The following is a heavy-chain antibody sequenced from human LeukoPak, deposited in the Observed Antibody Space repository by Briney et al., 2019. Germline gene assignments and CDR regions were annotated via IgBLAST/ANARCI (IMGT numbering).Heavy chain of an antibody. CDR3: APPAVAGTIH. Sequence: GRSLRLSCAASGSTFSSYSMNWVRQAPGKGLEWVSSISSSSSYIYYADSVKGRFTVSRDNAKNSLYLQMNSLRAEDTAVYYCAPPAVAGTIHWGQGTLVTVSS. J-gene: IGHJ4*02. V-gene: IGHV3-21*01. D-gene: IGHD6-19*01. CDR1: GSTFSSYS. CDR2: ISSSSSYI.